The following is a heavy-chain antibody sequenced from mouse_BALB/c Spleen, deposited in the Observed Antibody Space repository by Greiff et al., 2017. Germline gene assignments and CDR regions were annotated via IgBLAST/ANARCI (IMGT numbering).Heavy chain of an antibody. Sequence: EVQLQESGGGLVQPGGSLNLSCAASGFDFSRYWMSWARQAPGKGQEWIGEINPGSSTINYTPSLKDKFIISRDNAKNTLYLQMSKVRSEDTALYYCARLGGYYAMDYWGQGTSVTVSS. CDR3: ARLGGYYAMDY. CDR1: GFDFSRYW. J-gene: IGHJ4*01. V-gene: IGHV4-2*02. CDR2: INPGSSTI.